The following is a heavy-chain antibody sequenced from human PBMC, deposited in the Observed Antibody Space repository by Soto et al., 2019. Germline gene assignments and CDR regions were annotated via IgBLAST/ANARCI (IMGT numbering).Heavy chain of an antibody. D-gene: IGHD6-19*01. V-gene: IGHV1-24*01. CDR1: GYTLTELS. J-gene: IGHJ4*02. Sequence: ASVKVSCKVSGYTLTELSMHWVRQAPGKGLEWMGGFDPEDGETIYAQKFQGRVTMTEDTSTDTAYMELSSLRSEDTAVYYCATSRSGSSGWQFDYWGQGTLVTVSS. CDR3: ATSRSGSSGWQFDY. CDR2: FDPEDGET.